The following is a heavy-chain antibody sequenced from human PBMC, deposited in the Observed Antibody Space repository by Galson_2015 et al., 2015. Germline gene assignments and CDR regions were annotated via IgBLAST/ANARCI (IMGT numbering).Heavy chain of an antibody. CDR2: ISSSGSTI. D-gene: IGHD3-10*01. CDR1: GFTFSDYY. CDR3: ARDLNGSGRLKTYYYGMDV. V-gene: IGHV3-11*01. J-gene: IGHJ6*02. Sequence: SLRLSCAASGFTFSDYYMSWLRQAPGKGLEWVSYISSSGSTIYYADSVKGRFTISRDNAKNSLYLQMNSLRAEDTAVYYCARDLNGSGRLKTYYYGMDVWGQGTTVTVSS.